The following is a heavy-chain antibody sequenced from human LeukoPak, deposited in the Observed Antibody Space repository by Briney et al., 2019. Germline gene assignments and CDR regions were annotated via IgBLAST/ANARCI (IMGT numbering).Heavy chain of an antibody. CDR1: GGSFSGYY. CDR2: INHSGST. V-gene: IGHV4-34*01. J-gene: IGHJ4*02. D-gene: IGHD2-2*02. CDR3: ARGVYCSSTSCYSDY. Sequence: SETLSLTRAVYGGSFSGYYWSWIRQPPGKGLEWIGEINHSGSTNYNPSLKSRVTISVDTSKNQFSLKLSSVTAADTAVYYCARGVYCSSTSCYSDYWGQGTLVTVSS.